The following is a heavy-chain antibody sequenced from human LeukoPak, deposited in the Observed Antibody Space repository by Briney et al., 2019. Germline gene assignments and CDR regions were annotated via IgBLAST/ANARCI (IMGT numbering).Heavy chain of an antibody. CDR1: GGSFSGYY. CDR2: ISLTGLT. D-gene: IGHD2-8*01. Sequence: SETLSLTCAVYGGSFSGYYWSWIRQPPGQGLEWIGEISLTGLTHYNPSLESRVTVSLDKSKNQLSLNLTSVTAADTAVYYCSRENGAFSPFGYWGQGTLVTVLS. J-gene: IGHJ4*02. V-gene: IGHV4-34*01. CDR3: SRENGAFSPFGY.